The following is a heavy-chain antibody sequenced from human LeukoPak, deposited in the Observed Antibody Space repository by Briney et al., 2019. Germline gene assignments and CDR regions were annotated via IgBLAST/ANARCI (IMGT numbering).Heavy chain of an antibody. CDR3: ARVLGQWLVDCYFDH. J-gene: IGHJ4*02. CDR2: ISGGGSTT. Sequence: PGGSLRLSCAASGFTFSLYSMTWVRQSPGKGLEWVSGISGGGSTTYYSDSVKGRFTISRDNSKNALYLRMNSLRAEDTAVYYCARVLGQWLVDCYFDHWGQGTLVAVSS. V-gene: IGHV3-23*01. CDR1: GFTFSLYS. D-gene: IGHD6-19*01.